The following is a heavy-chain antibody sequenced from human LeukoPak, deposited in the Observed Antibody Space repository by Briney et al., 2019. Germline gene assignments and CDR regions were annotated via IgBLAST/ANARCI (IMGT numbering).Heavy chain of an antibody. D-gene: IGHD5-12*01. CDR2: IYSGGST. V-gene: IGHV3-66*01. J-gene: IGHJ4*02. Sequence: QAGGSLRLSCAASGFTFSSYWMSWVRQAPGKGLEWVSVIYSGGSTYYADSVKGRFTISRDNSKNTLYLQMNSLRAEDTAVYYCAGEQQNSGYDCDYWGQGTLVTVSS. CDR1: GFTFSSYW. CDR3: AGEQQNSGYDCDY.